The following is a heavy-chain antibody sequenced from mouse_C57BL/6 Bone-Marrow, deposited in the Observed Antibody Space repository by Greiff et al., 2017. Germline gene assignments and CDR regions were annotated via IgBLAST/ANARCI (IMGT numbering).Heavy chain of an antibody. V-gene: IGHV7-3*01. CDR1: GFTFTDYY. CDR3: ARYKDYGSLYAMDY. D-gene: IGHD1-1*01. J-gene: IGHJ4*01. CDR2: IRNKANGYTT. Sequence: DVKLLESGGGLVQPGGSLSLSCAASGFTFTDYYMSWVRQPPGKALEWLGFIRNKANGYTTAYSASVQGRFTISRDNSQSILYLQMKVLRAEDSATDNCARYKDYGSLYAMDYWGQGTSVTVSS.